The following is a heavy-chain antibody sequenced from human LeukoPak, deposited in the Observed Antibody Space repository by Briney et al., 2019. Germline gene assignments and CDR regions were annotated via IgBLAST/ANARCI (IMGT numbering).Heavy chain of an antibody. J-gene: IGHJ4*02. CDR3: ARDRNGNYLLDY. CDR1: GSTLSSYS. CDR2: ISSSSGTI. V-gene: IGHV3-48*02. D-gene: IGHD1-7*01. Sequence: GGSLRLSCAASGSTLSSYSMNWVRQAPGKGLEWVSYISSSSGTIYYADSVKGRFAISRDNAKNSLYLQTNSLRDEDTALYYCARDRNGNYLLDYWGQGTLVTVSS.